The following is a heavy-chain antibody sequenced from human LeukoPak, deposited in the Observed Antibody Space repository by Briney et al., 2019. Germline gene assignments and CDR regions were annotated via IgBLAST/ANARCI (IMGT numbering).Heavy chain of an antibody. CDR2: INHSGST. J-gene: IGHJ1*01. CDR1: GGSFSGYY. D-gene: IGHD3-22*01. CDR3: AGRRYYDSTGYFE. Sequence: SETLSLTCAVYGGSFSGYYWSWIRQPPGKGLEWIGEINHSGSTNYNPSLKSRVTISVDTSKNQFSLRLRSMTAADTAVFYCAGRRYYDSTGYFEWGRGTLVTVSS. V-gene: IGHV4-34*01.